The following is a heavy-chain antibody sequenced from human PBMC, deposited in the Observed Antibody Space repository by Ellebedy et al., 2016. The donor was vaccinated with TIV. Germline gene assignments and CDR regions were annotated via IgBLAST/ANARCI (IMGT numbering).Heavy chain of an antibody. CDR1: GFAFTTYA. Sequence: PGGSLRLSCAASGFAFTTYAMHWVRQAPGKGLEWVSSITESGGNTYYADSVKGRFTISRDNSKDTLFLQMNSLRAEDTAIYFCARDPVGVWPAFDVWGQGTMVTVSS. D-gene: IGHD3-16*01. CDR3: ARDPVGVWPAFDV. V-gene: IGHV3-23*01. CDR2: ITESGGNT. J-gene: IGHJ3*01.